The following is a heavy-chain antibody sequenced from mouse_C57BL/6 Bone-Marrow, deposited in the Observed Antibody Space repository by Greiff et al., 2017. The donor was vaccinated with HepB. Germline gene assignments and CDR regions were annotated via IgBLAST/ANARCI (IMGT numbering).Heavy chain of an antibody. CDR1: GFTFSSYG. J-gene: IGHJ1*03. CDR2: ISSGGSYT. D-gene: IGHD1-2*01. V-gene: IGHV5-6*01. Sequence: DVQLVESGGDLVKPGGSLKLSCAASGFTFSSYGMSWVRQTPDKRLEWVATISSGGSYTYYPDSVKGRFTISRDNAKNTLYLQMSSLKSEDTARYYCARRPHSTTAWYFDVWGTGTTVTVSS. CDR3: ARRPHSTTAWYFDV.